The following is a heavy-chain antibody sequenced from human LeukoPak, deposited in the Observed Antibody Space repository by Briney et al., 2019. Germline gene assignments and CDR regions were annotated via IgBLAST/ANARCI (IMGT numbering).Heavy chain of an antibody. D-gene: IGHD2-15*01. J-gene: IGHJ4*02. V-gene: IGHV3-74*01. CDR1: GFTFSSYA. CDR3: ARDGGTSTPFDH. CDR2: ITNDESRT. Sequence: GGSLRLSCAASGFTFSSYAMSWVRQAPGKGLVWVSRITNDESRTNYADSVNGRFTISRDNAKSTVYLQITGLTAEDTAVYYCARDGGTSTPFDHWGQGTLVTVSS.